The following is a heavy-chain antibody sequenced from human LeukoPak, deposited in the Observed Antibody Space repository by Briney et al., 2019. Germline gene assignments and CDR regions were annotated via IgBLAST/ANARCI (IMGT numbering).Heavy chain of an antibody. Sequence: VASVKVSCKASGYTFTGYNMHWVRQAPGQGLEWMGWINPNSGGTNYAQKFQGRVTMTRDTSISTAYMELSRLRSDDTAVYYCARVSVPLGAFDIWGQGTMVTVSS. J-gene: IGHJ3*02. CDR1: GYTFTGYN. V-gene: IGHV1-2*02. CDR3: ARVSVPLGAFDI. CDR2: INPNSGGT. D-gene: IGHD7-27*01.